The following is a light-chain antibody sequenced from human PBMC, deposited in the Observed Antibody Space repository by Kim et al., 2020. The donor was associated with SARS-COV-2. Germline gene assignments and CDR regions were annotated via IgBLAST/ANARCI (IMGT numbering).Light chain of an antibody. Sequence: ELTQPPSASGTPGQRVTISCSGSSSNIGKNYVYWFQQLPGMAPKLVMYKNDQWPSGVPDRFSGSNSGTSASLAISGLRSEDEADYYCASWDDKLRGMVFGGGTQLTVL. CDR2: KND. CDR1: SSNIGKNY. J-gene: IGLJ3*02. V-gene: IGLV1-47*01. CDR3: ASWDDKLRGMV.